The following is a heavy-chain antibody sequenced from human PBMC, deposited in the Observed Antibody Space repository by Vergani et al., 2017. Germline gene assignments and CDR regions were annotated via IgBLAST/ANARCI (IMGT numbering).Heavy chain of an antibody. V-gene: IGHV3-74*01. CDR1: GFTFSRHW. D-gene: IGHD2-21*01. J-gene: IGHJ6*03. CDR2: VNPEGTNT. Sequence: EVQLVEYGGGLVQPGGSLRLSCAASGFTFSRHWMHWVRQAPGKGLVWVSRVNPEGTNTPYADSVKGRFTISRDNAKNMMYLQLNSLRDEDTAVYYCAKSAFSDYSSLHHFYYMDVWGKGTTVTVSS. CDR3: AKSAFSDYSSLHHFYYMDV.